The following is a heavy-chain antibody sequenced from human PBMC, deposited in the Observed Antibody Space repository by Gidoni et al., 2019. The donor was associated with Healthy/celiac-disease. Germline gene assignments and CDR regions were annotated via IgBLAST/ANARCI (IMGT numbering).Heavy chain of an antibody. CDR1: GFTFSSYG. V-gene: IGHV3-33*01. CDR2: IWYDGSNK. Sequence: QVQLVESGGGVVQPGRSLRLSCAASGFTFSSYGMHWVRQAPGKGLEWVAVIWYDGSNKYYADSVKGRFTISRDNSKNTLYLQMNSLRAEDTAVYYCARDREQWLREYYYGMDVWGQGTTVTVSS. CDR3: ARDREQWLREYYYGMDV. D-gene: IGHD6-19*01. J-gene: IGHJ6*02.